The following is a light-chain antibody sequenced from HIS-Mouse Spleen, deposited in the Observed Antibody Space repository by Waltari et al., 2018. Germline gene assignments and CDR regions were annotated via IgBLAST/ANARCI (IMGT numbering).Light chain of an antibody. CDR1: QGSRND. J-gene: IGKJ1*01. CDR2: AAS. Sequence: IQITQSTSSLSASVGDRGTITCRASQGSRNDLGWDQQKPGKAPKLLIYAASSLPSGVPSRFSGSGSGTDFTLTISSLQPEDFATYYCLQDYNYPRTFGQGTKVEIK. V-gene: IGKV1-6*01. CDR3: LQDYNYPRT.